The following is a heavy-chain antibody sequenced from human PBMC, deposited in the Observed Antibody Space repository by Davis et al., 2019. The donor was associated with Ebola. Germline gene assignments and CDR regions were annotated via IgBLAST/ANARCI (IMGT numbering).Heavy chain of an antibody. D-gene: IGHD3-10*01. CDR1: GYTFTGYY. J-gene: IGHJ6*02. CDR3: ARGAYGSGSYYKVLYYYYGMDV. Sequence: ASVKVSCKASGYTFTGYYMHWVRQAPGQGLEWMGWINPNSGGTNYSQKFQGRVTITRDTSASTAYMELSSLRSEDTAVYYCARGAYGSGSYYKVLYYYYGMDVWGQGTTVTVSS. V-gene: IGHV1-2*02. CDR2: INPNSGGT.